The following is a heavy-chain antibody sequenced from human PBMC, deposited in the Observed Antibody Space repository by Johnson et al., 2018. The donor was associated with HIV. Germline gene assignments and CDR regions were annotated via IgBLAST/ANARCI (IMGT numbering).Heavy chain of an antibody. CDR2: INSDGSST. J-gene: IGHJ3*02. V-gene: IGHV3-74*01. CDR3: TTDLVIPHAFDM. CDR1: GFTFSSYW. Sequence: MQLVESGGGVVQPGRSLRLSCAASGFTFSSYWMHWVRQAPGKGLVWVSRINSDGSSTSYADSVKGRFTISRDNAKNTLYLQMNSLKTEDTAVYYCTTDLVIPHAFDMWGQGTMFTVSS. D-gene: IGHD4-23*01.